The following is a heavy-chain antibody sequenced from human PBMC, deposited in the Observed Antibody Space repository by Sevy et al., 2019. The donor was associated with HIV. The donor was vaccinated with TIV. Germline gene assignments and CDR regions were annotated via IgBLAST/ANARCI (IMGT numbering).Heavy chain of an antibody. D-gene: IGHD3-3*01. J-gene: IGHJ3*02. CDR3: ARDYYDFWSGYSRDAFDI. CDR1: GFTFSDYY. Sequence: GGSLRLSCAASGFTFSDYYMSWIRQAPGKGLEWISYITSSGSTIYYADSVKGRFTISRDNAKRSLYLQMNSLRAEDTAVYYCARDYYDFWSGYSRDAFDIWGQGTMVTVSS. V-gene: IGHV3-11*04. CDR2: ITSSGSTI.